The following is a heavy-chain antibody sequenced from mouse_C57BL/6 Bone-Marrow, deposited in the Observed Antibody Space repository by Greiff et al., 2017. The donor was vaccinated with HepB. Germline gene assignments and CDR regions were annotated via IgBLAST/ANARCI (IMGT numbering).Heavy chain of an antibody. V-gene: IGHV5-9-1*02. CDR2: ISSGGDYI. CDR1: GFTFSSYA. J-gene: IGHJ4*01. CDR3: TRGSNGGDYYAMDY. Sequence: EVKLMESGEGLVKPGGSLKLSCAASGFTFSSYAMSWVRQTPEKRLEWVAYISSGGDYIYYADTVQGRFTISRDNARNTLYLQMSSLKSEDTAMYYGTRGSNGGDYYAMDYWGQGTSVTVSS. D-gene: IGHD2-5*01.